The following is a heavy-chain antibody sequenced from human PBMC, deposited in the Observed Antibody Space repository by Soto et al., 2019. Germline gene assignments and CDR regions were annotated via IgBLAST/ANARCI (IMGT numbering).Heavy chain of an antibody. Sequence: QVQLVESGGGVGQPGTSLRLSCAASGLTFSSYGMNWVRLAPGKGLEWVAVISYDGSNKYYVDSVKGRFTISRDNSKNTVYLQMDSLRAEDTAVYYCACGRGSCSDSGCSYFDYFQHWGQGALVTVSS. D-gene: IGHD2-2*01. V-gene: IGHV3-30*03. CDR1: GLTFSSYG. J-gene: IGHJ1*01. CDR3: ACGRGSCSDSGCSYFDYFQH. CDR2: ISYDGSNK.